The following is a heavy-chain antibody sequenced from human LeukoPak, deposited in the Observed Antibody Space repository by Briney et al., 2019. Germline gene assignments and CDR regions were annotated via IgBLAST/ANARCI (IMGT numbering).Heavy chain of an antibody. V-gene: IGHV3-23*01. J-gene: IGHJ4*02. CDR2: ISGSGGST. CDR3: AKGRVVVVPAAIGYYFDY. D-gene: IGHD2-2*01. CDR1: GFTFSSYA. Sequence: PGGSLRLSCAASGFTFSSYAMSWVRQAPGKGLEWVSAISGSGGSTYYADSVKGRFTISRDNSKNTLYLQMNSLRAEDTAVYYCAKGRVVVVPAAIGYYFDYWGQGTLVTVSS.